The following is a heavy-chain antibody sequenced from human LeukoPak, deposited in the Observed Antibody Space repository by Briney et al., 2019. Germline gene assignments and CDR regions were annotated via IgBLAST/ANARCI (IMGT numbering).Heavy chain of an antibody. V-gene: IGHV3-23*01. CDR2: ISGSGRST. CDR1: GFTFSSYA. CDR3: AKDREFPYMDV. Sequence: PGGSLRLSCAASGFTFSSYAMNWVRQAPGKGLEWVSSISGSGRSTYYADSVKGRFTISRDTSKNTLYLQMNSLRAEDTAVYYCAKDREFPYMDVWGKGTTVTVSS. J-gene: IGHJ6*03. D-gene: IGHD3-10*01.